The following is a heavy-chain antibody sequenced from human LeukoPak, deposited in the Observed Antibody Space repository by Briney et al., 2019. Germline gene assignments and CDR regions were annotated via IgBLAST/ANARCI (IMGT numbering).Heavy chain of an antibody. CDR1: GYTFTGYY. J-gene: IGHJ4*02. CDR2: INPNSGGT. V-gene: IGHV1-2*02. CDR3: ARDSGYGHLYFDY. D-gene: IGHD4-17*01. Sequence: ASVKVSCKASGYTFTGYYIHWVRQAPGQGLEWMGWINPNSGGTNYAQKFQGRVTMTRDTSISTAYMELSRLRSDGTAVYYCARDSGYGHLYFDYWGQGTLVTVSS.